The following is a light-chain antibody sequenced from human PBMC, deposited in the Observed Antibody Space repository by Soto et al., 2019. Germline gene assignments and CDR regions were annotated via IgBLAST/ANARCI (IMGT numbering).Light chain of an antibody. CDR2: AAS. V-gene: IGKV1D-12*01. Sequence: DIQMTQSPSSVSASVGDSVTITCRASQGISTWLAWFQQKPGEAPKLLIYAASSLQRGFPSRFSVSGSGTDFTLAISCLKPEDFATYYCQQANSFPITFGHGTRLEI. CDR1: QGISTW. CDR3: QQANSFPIT. J-gene: IGKJ5*01.